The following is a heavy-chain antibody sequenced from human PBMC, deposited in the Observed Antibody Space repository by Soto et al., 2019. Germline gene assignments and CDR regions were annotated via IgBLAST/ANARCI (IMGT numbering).Heavy chain of an antibody. CDR3: ERHVNLPLAGTVFDS. V-gene: IGHV4-59*08. J-gene: IGHJ4*02. Sequence: PSETLSLPCTVSGVSISGYYWSWLLQPPGKGLEWIGYIYSIGSTNYNPSLRSRVTMSIDTSQEQFSLKLSSVTATDTAVYYCERHVNLPLAGTVFDSWGRGTLVTVSS. D-gene: IGHD6-19*01. CDR2: IYSIGST. CDR1: GVSISGYY.